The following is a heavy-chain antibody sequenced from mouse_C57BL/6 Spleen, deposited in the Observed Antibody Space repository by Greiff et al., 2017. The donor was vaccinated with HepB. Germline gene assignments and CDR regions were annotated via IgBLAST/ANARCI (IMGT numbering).Heavy chain of an antibody. CDR3: TRYSNYVDWYFDV. D-gene: IGHD2-5*01. J-gene: IGHJ1*03. Sequence: QVQLQQSGAELVRPGASVTLSCKASGYTFTDYEMHWVKQTPVHGLEWIGAIDPETGGTAYNQKFKGKAILTADKSSSTAYMELRSLTSEDSAVYYCTRYSNYVDWYFDVWGTGTTVTVSS. V-gene: IGHV1-15*01. CDR1: GYTFTDYE. CDR2: IDPETGGT.